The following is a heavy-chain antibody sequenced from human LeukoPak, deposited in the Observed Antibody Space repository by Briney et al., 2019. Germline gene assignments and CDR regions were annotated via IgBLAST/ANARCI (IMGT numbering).Heavy chain of an antibody. J-gene: IGHJ3*02. CDR3: ARMTGNAFDI. Sequence: PGGSLRLSCVASGFPFSSYWMTWVRQAPGKGLEWVSVIYSGGSTHYADSVKGRFTISRDNSKNTLYLQMNSLRAEDTAVYYCARMTGNAFDIWGQGTMVTVSS. CDR2: IYSGGST. D-gene: IGHD3-10*01. CDR1: GFPFSSYW. V-gene: IGHV3-53*01.